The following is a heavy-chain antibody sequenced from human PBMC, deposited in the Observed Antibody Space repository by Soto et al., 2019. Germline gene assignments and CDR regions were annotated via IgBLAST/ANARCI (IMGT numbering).Heavy chain of an antibody. Sequence: QVQLVQSGAEVKKPGASVKVSCKTSGLTFTSYCMHWVRQAPGQGLEWMGIINPSGGGTSYAQKFQGRVTMTRDTSTSTAYMEMSSLRYEDTAMYYCATYYCAREGSSGWPFDYWGQGTLVTLSS. D-gene: IGHD6-19*01. CDR3: ATYYCAREGSSGWPFDY. CDR2: INPSGGGT. CDR1: GLTFTSYC. V-gene: IGHV1-46*01. J-gene: IGHJ4*02.